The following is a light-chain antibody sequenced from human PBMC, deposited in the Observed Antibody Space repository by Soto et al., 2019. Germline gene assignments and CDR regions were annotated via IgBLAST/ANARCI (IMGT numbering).Light chain of an antibody. J-gene: IGLJ1*01. CDR3: RSYTSSITLIV. Sequence: QSALTQPASVSGSPGQSITISCTGTSSDVGGYNYVSWYQHHPGKAPKLLIYEVTNRPSGVSNRFSGSKSGDTASLTISGLQAEDEADYYCRSYTSSITLIVFGTGTKVTVL. CDR1: SSDVGGYNY. CDR2: EVT. V-gene: IGLV2-14*01.